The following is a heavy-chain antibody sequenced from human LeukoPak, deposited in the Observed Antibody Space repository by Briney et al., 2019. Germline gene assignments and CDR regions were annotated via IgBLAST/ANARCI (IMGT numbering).Heavy chain of an antibody. CDR1: GFTFRNYP. CDR2: ISSEGGTT. D-gene: IGHD2/OR15-2a*01. J-gene: IGHJ4*02. Sequence: QPGGSLRLSCSASGFTFRNYPMHWVRQAPGKGLEYVSAISSEGGTTYYADSVKGRLTIARDNSRNTLYLQMSSLRVEDTAVYYCVKEIAFYDYWGQGALVTVSS. CDR3: VKEIAFYDY. V-gene: IGHV3-64D*06.